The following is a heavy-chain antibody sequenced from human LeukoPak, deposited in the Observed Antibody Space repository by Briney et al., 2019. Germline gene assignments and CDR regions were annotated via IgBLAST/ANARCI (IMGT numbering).Heavy chain of an antibody. V-gene: IGHV3-30*02. J-gene: IGHJ4*02. CDR3: AKDAVSYYFDY. D-gene: IGHD4-23*01. CDR2: IRYDGSSK. CDR1: GFTFSSYG. Sequence: GGSLRLSCAASGFTFSSYGMHWVRQAPGKGLEWVAFIRYDGSSKYYADSVKGRFTISRDNSKNTLYLQMNSLRAEDTAVCYCAKDAVSYYFDYWGQGTLVTVSS.